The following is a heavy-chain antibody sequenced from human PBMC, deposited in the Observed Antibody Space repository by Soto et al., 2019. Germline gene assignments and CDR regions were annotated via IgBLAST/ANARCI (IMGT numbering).Heavy chain of an antibody. CDR1: GRTFRSYA. V-gene: IGHV3-23*01. CDR2: IIGGGAGT. Sequence: PGGSLRLSCVVSGRTFRSYAMGWVRQAPGKGREWVSGIIGGGAGTYYADSLKGRFTISRDPSTTTLFLDMYNLGAEDTALYYCAKGRKPDHDDGLCAFDSWGQGVLVTVSS. J-gene: IGHJ4*02. CDR3: AKGRKPDHDDGLCAFDS. D-gene: IGHD3-3*01.